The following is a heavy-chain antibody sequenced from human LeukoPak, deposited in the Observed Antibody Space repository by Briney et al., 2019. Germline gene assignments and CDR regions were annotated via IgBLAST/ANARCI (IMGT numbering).Heavy chain of an antibody. V-gene: IGHV3-23*01. CDR2: ISFTGSGT. D-gene: IGHD3-10*01. Sequence: PGGSLRLSCAAPGFTFSNYAMSWVRRAPGKGLEWVSAISFTGSGTYYAASVKGRFTISRDNAKNSLYLQMNSLRAEDTAVYYCASPYGSGSSSGGAFDIWGQGTMVTVSS. CDR1: GFTFSNYA. CDR3: ASPYGSGSSSGGAFDI. J-gene: IGHJ3*02.